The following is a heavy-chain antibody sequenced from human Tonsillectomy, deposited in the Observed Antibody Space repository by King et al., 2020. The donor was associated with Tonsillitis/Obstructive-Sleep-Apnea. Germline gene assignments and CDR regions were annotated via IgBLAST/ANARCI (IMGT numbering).Heavy chain of an antibody. V-gene: IGHV4-59*01. J-gene: IGHJ3*02. CDR1: GGSISSYY. CDR3: AREGAVMNAFDI. D-gene: IGHD2-8*01. CDR2: MYYTGST. Sequence: VQLQESGPGLVKPSETLSLTCTVSGGSISSYYWSWIRQPPGKGLECIGYMYYTGSTNYNPSLKSRVTISVDTSKNQFSLKLSSVTAADTAVYYCAREGAVMNAFDIWGQGTMVTASS.